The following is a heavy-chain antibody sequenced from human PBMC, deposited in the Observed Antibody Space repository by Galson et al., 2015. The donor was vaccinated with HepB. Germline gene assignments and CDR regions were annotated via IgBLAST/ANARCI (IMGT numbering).Heavy chain of an antibody. V-gene: IGHV3-21*01. CDR2: ISSSSSYI. Sequence: SLRLSCAASGFTFSSYSMNWVRQAPGKGLEWVSSISSSSSYIYYADSVKGRFTISRDNAKNSLYLQMNSLRAEDTAVYYCARDMGGSYYQAFDIWGQGTMVTVSS. CDR3: ARDMGGSYYQAFDI. CDR1: GFTFSSYS. D-gene: IGHD1-26*01. J-gene: IGHJ3*02.